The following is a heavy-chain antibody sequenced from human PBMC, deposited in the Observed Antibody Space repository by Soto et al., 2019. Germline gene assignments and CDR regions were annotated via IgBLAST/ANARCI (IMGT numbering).Heavy chain of an antibody. V-gene: IGHV3-30-3*01. CDR2: ISYDGSNK. CDR1: GFSFSSYA. D-gene: IGHD1-1*01. CDR3: AKEVERRLDH. J-gene: IGHJ4*02. Sequence: GGSLRLSCAASGFSFSSYAMHWVRQAPGKGLEWLAVISYDGSNKYYADSVKGRFTISRDNSKNTLYLQMKSLRAEDTAVYSCAKEVERRLDHWGPGTLVTAPQ.